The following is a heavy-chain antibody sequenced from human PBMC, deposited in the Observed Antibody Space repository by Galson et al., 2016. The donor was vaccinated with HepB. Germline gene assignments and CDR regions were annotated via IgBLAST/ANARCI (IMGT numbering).Heavy chain of an antibody. CDR2: TWFDGNYK. D-gene: IGHD3-10*01. Sequence: SLRLSCAASGFNFISYGMHWVRQAPGKGLEWVAVTWFDGNYKDYAESVKGRITVSRDNTRNALSLQLDSLRAEDTAVYHCARSREYFGSGSYLDYWGRGTLVIVSS. J-gene: IGHJ4*02. CDR3: ARSREYFGSGSYLDY. CDR1: GFNFISYG. V-gene: IGHV3-33*01.